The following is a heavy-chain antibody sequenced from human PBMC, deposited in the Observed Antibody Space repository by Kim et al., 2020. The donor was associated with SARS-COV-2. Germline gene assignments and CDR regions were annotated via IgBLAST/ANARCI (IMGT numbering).Heavy chain of an antibody. CDR3: ASGSGYSYFDY. Sequence: GGSLRLSCAASGFTFSSYAMHWVRQAPGKGLEWVAVISYDGSNKYYADSVKGRFTISRDNSKNTLYLQMNSLRAEDTAVYYCASGSGYSYFDYWGQGTLVTVSS. V-gene: IGHV3-30-3*01. CDR1: GFTFSSYA. D-gene: IGHD3-22*01. J-gene: IGHJ4*02. CDR2: ISYDGSNK.